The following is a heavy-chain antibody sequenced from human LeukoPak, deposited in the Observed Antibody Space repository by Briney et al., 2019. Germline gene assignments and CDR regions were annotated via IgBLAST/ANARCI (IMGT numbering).Heavy chain of an antibody. CDR1: GFTFSSYG. D-gene: IGHD2-2*01. Sequence: GGSLRLSCAASGFTFSSYGMHWVRQAPGKGLEWVAFIRYDGSNKYYADSVKGRFTISRDNSKNTLYLQMNSLRAEDTAVYYCAKSPGWGFCSSTSCYYDYWGQGTLVTVSS. CDR2: IRYDGSNK. CDR3: AKSPGWGFCSSTSCYYDY. V-gene: IGHV3-30*02. J-gene: IGHJ4*02.